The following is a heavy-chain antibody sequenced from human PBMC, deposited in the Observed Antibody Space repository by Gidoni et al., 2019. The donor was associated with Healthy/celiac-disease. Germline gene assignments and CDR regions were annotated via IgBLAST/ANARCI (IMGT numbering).Heavy chain of an antibody. CDR2: IYTSGGT. Sequence: QVQLQYSRPCLVNPPEPLSLTCPVSCGSTSSHYWSWIRQPAGKGLEWLGRIYTSGGTNYNPSLKSRVTMSVDTSKNKFALKLSSVTAADTAVYYCARARGYSGYDQLYFDYWGQGTLVTVSS. V-gene: IGHV4-4*07. CDR3: ARARGYSGYDQLYFDY. D-gene: IGHD5-12*01. CDR1: CGSTSSHY. J-gene: IGHJ4*02.